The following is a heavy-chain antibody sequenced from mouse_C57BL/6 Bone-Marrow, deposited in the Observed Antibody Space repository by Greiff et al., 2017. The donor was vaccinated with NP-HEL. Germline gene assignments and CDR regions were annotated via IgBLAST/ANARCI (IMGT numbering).Heavy chain of an antibody. CDR2: ISSGGDYI. J-gene: IGHJ3*01. CDR3: TRGDYGSSPFAY. D-gene: IGHD1-1*01. Sequence: EVQLVESGEGLVKPGGSLKLSCAASGFTFSSYAMSWVRQTPEKRLEWVAYISSGGDYIYYADTVKGRFTISRDNARNTLYLQMSSLKSEDTAMYYCTRGDYGSSPFAYWGQGTLVTVSA. V-gene: IGHV5-9-1*02. CDR1: GFTFSSYA.